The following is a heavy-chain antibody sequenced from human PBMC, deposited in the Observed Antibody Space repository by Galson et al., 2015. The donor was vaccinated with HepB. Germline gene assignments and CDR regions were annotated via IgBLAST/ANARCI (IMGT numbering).Heavy chain of an antibody. CDR1: GYTFTGYY. Sequence: SVKVSCKASGYTFTGYYMHWVRQAPGQGLEWMGWINPNSGGTNYAQKFQGWVTMTRDTSISTAYMELSRLRSDDTAVYYCARVGGGSYRPFDYWGQGTLSPSPQ. CDR3: ARVGGGSYRPFDY. D-gene: IGHD1-26*01. J-gene: IGHJ4*02. CDR2: INPNSGGT. V-gene: IGHV1-2*04.